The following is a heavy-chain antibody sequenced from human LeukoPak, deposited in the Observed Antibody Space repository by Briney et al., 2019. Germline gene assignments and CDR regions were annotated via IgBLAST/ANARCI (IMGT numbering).Heavy chain of an antibody. CDR1: GYNFNDYC. CDR3: ARGGSGSGYLYYFDS. CDR2: INSNSGCT. V-gene: IGHV1-2*06. J-gene: IGHJ4*02. D-gene: IGHD3-10*01. Sequence: ASVTVSCKATGYNFNDYCMHWVRQAPGQGLEWMGRINSNSGCTSYAQNFQGRVTMTRDTSISTAYMEVSGLTSDNTAVYYCARGGSGSGYLYYFDSWGQGTLVSVSS.